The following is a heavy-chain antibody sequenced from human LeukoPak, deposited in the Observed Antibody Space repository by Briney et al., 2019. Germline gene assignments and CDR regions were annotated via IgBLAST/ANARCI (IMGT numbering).Heavy chain of an antibody. Sequence: GGSLRLSCAASGFSFSSYAMSWVRQAPGKGPESVSYISFSSGDTNYGDPVRGRFTISRDNAKNSLYLQMNSLRVEDTAVYYCARGAGELPIDYWGQGTMVTVSS. J-gene: IGHJ4*02. CDR3: ARGAGELPIDY. CDR2: ISFSSGDT. CDR1: GFSFSSYA. D-gene: IGHD3-10*01. V-gene: IGHV3-21*05.